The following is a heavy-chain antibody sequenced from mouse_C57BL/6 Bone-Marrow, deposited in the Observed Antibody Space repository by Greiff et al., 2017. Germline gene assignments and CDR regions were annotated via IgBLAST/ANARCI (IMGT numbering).Heavy chain of an antibody. D-gene: IGHD2-2*01. Sequence: VQLQQSGAELVRPGASVTLSCKASGYTFTDYEMHWVKQTPVHGLEWIGAIDPETGGTAYNQKFKGKAILTAAKSSSTAYMELRSLTSEDSAVYYCTHMVTTKGYYAMEDRGQGTSVTVSS. CDR1: GYTFTDYE. CDR2: IDPETGGT. J-gene: IGHJ4*01. CDR3: THMVTTKGYYAMED. V-gene: IGHV1-15*01.